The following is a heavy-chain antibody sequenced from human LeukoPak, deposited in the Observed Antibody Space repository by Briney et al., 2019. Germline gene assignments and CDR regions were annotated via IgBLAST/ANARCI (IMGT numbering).Heavy chain of an antibody. CDR1: GYTFTAYY. CDR2: IDPNSGDT. V-gene: IGHV1-2*06. Sequence: ASVKVSCKASGYTFTAYYIHWVRQAPGQGLEWMGRIDPNSGDTKYAQKFQDRVTMTRDTSMNTAYMEISSLRYDDTAVYYCGRGIQSFDPWGQGTPVTVSS. CDR3: GRGIQSFDP. J-gene: IGHJ5*02.